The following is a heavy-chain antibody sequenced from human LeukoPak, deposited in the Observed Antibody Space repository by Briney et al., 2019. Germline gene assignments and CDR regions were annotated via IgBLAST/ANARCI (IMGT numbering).Heavy chain of an antibody. D-gene: IGHD6-6*01. CDR3: AKGSAIAARPSAFDI. V-gene: IGHV3-20*04. Sequence: GGSLRLSCAASGFTFDDYGMSWVRQAPGKGLEWVSGINWNGNTNYADSVKGRFTISRDNAKNSLYLQMNSLRAEDMALYYCAKGSAIAARPSAFDIWGQGTMVTVSS. CDR1: GFTFDDYG. J-gene: IGHJ3*02. CDR2: INWNGNT.